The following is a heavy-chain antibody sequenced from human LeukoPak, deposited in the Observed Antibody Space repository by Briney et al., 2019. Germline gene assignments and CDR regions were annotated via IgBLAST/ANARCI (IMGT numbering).Heavy chain of an antibody. J-gene: IGHJ4*02. D-gene: IGHD5-18*01. CDR1: GGSISSYY. CDR2: IYYSGST. Sequence: SETLSLTCTVSGGSISSYYWSWIRQPPGKGLEWIGYIYYSGSTNYNPSLKSRVTTSVDTSKNQFSLKLGSVTAADTAVYYCARDRIQLLDYWGQGTLVTVSS. V-gene: IGHV4-59*01. CDR3: ARDRIQLLDY.